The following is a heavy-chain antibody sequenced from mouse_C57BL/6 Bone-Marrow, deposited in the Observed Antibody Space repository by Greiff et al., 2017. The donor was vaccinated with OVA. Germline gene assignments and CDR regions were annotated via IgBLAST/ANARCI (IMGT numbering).Heavy chain of an antibody. J-gene: IGHJ3*01. CDR3: ARPYYGSSYGFAY. V-gene: IGHV1-4*01. D-gene: IGHD1-1*01. CDR1: GYTFTSYT. Sequence: QVHVKQSGAELARPGASVKMSCKASGYTFTSYTMHWVTQRPGQGLEWIGYINPSSGYTKYNQKFKDKATLTADKSSSTAYMQLSSLTSEDSAVYYCARPYYGSSYGFAYWGQGTLVTVSA. CDR2: INPSSGYT.